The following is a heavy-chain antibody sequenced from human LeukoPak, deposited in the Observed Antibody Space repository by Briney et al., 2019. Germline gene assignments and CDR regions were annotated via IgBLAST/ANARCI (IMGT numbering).Heavy chain of an antibody. V-gene: IGHV3-23*01. Sequence: GGSLRLSCAASGFTFSSYAMSWVRLAPGKGLEWVSAISGSGGSTYYADSVKGRFTISRDNSKNTLYLQMNSLRAEDTAVYYCTTDPSLYCSGGSCYQVYWGQGTLVTVSS. CDR3: TTDPSLYCSGGSCYQVY. D-gene: IGHD2-15*01. J-gene: IGHJ4*02. CDR1: GFTFSSYA. CDR2: ISGSGGST.